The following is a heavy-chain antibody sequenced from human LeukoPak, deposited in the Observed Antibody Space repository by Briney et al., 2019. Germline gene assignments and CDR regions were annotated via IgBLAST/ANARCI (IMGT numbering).Heavy chain of an antibody. V-gene: IGHV3-21*01. CDR3: ATSDGNYYGMDV. CDR1: GSTFSSYS. Sequence: PGGSLRLSCAASGSTFSSYSMNWVRQAPGKGLEWVSSISSSSYIYYADSVKGRFTISRDNARNSLYLQMNSLRAEDTAVYYCATSDGNYYGMDVWGQGTTVTVSS. D-gene: IGHD6-6*01. CDR2: ISSSSYI. J-gene: IGHJ6*02.